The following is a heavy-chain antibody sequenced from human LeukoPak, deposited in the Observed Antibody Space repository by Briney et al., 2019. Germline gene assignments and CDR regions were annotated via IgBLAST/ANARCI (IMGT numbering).Heavy chain of an antibody. CDR2: IWYDGSNK. V-gene: IGHV3-33*01. Sequence: PGGSLRLSCAASGFTFSSCGMHWVRQAPGKGLEWVAAIWYDGSNKYYADSVKGRFTISRDNSKNTLYLQMNSLRAEDTAVYYCAREGDSSGYYSGPFDYWGQGTLVTVSS. CDR3: AREGDSSGYYSGPFDY. CDR1: GFTFSSCG. J-gene: IGHJ4*02. D-gene: IGHD3-22*01.